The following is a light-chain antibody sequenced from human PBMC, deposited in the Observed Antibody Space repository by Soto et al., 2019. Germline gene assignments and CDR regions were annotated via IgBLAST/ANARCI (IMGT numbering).Light chain of an antibody. CDR2: WAS. CDR3: QKCYTTPLT. J-gene: IGKJ4*01. CDR1: QSALSSANNKNH. V-gene: IGKV4-1*01. Sequence: IVMSQTPASLAVSLAGSATSNCTYGQSALSSANNKNHLAWYQHKVGQPPRRLIYWASTRESGVPDRFSGSVSGTDFTLTIRSLQAEDGAIYYGQKCYTTPLTFGGGTKVDIK.